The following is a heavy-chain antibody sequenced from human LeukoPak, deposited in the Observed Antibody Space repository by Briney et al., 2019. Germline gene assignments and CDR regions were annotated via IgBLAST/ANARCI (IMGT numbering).Heavy chain of an antibody. D-gene: IGHD5-24*01. V-gene: IGHV3-20*04. CDR2: INWNGGST. J-gene: IGHJ3*02. CDR1: GFTFDDYG. Sequence: GGSLRLSCAASGFTFDDYGMSWVRHAPGKGLEWVSGINWNGGSTGYADSVKGRFTISRDNAKNSLYLQMNSLRAEDTAVYYCARDQEVYRVEMATWSAFDIWGQGTMVTVSS. CDR3: ARDQEVYRVEMATWSAFDI.